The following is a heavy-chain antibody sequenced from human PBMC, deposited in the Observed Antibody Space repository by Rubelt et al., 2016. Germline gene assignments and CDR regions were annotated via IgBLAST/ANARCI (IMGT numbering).Heavy chain of an antibody. V-gene: IGHV3-74*01. D-gene: IGHD6-19*01. J-gene: IGHJ4*02. CDR2: ISSDGNNR. Sequence: GKGLVWVSRISSDGNNRRYADSVKGRFTISRDNAKNTLFLQMDSLRDDDTAVYYCARVITSSGWYEDYWGQGTLVTVSS. CDR3: ARVITSSGWYEDY.